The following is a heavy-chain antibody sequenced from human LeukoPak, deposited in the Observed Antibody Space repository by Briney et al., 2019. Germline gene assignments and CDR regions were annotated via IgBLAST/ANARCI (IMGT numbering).Heavy chain of an antibody. CDR1: GGSISSYY. CDR2: IYYSGST. CDR3: ARTPQVGQLWYPIYFDY. Sequence: PSETLSLTCTVPGGSISSYYWSWIRQPPGKGLEWIGYIYYSGSTNYNPSLKSRVTISVDTSKNQFSLKLSSVTAADTAVYYCARTPQVGQLWYPIYFDYLGQGTLVTVSS. J-gene: IGHJ4*02. V-gene: IGHV4-59*08. D-gene: IGHD5-18*01.